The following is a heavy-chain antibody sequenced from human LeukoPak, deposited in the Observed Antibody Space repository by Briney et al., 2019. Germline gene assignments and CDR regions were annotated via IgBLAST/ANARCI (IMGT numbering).Heavy chain of an antibody. V-gene: IGHV3-9*01. CDR1: GFTFDDYA. D-gene: IGHD1-26*01. Sequence: GGSLRLSCAASGFTFDDYAMHWVRQAPGKGLEWVSSISWNSGSIGYADSVKGRFTISRDDSRNTLYLQMNSLRGDDTAVYYCAKDVGKWESLHFFDYWGQGTLVTVSS. CDR3: AKDVGKWESLHFFDY. CDR2: ISWNSGSI. J-gene: IGHJ4*02.